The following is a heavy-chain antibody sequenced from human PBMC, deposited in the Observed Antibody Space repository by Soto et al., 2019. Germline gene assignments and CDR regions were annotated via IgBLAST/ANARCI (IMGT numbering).Heavy chain of an antibody. V-gene: IGHV1-69*01. J-gene: IGHJ6*02. D-gene: IGHD3-9*01. CDR3: AKAGYNYVFLTGSMDV. CDR1: GITLTRVA. CDR2: IIPLLNFS. Sequence: QVQVVQSGAEVKPPGSSVKVSCKASGITLTRVAISWVRQAPGRGLEWMGGIIPLLNFSKAAQMFQGRVTLTADESTGTAYMELSSLRYDDTAVYYCAKAGYNYVFLTGSMDVWGQGTTVTVSS.